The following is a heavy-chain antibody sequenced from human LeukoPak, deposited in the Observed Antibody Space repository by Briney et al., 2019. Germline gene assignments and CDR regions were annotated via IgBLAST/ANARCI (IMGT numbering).Heavy chain of an antibody. Sequence: ASVKVSCKASGYTFTSYAMHWVRQAPGQRLGWMGWINAGNGNTKYSQKFQGRVTITRDTSASTAYMELSSLRSEDTAVYYCARYGDDSSGYYFDYWGQGTLVTVSS. J-gene: IGHJ4*02. CDR3: ARYGDDSSGYYFDY. CDR2: INAGNGNT. CDR1: GYTFTSYA. V-gene: IGHV1-3*01. D-gene: IGHD3-22*01.